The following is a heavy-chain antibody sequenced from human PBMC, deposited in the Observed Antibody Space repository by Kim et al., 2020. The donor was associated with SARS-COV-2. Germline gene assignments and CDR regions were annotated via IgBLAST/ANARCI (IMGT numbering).Heavy chain of an antibody. J-gene: IGHJ6*02. Sequence: FQGRVTITADESTSTAYMELSSLRSEDTAVYYCAREGQQLSSYYYYGMDVWGQGTTVTVSS. CDR3: AREGQQLSSYYYYGMDV. D-gene: IGHD6-13*01. V-gene: IGHV1-69*01.